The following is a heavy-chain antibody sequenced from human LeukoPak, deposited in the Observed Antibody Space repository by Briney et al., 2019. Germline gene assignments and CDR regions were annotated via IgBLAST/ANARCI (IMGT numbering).Heavy chain of an antibody. J-gene: IGHJ4*02. V-gene: IGHV4-34*01. CDR2: MIQSGSS. CDR3: ARGNIVATILGGLHGTTAFDF. Sequence: SENLSFTCGGSGGAFSDYYWSWIRQAPGKGLEWIGEMIQSGSSNYNPSLRSRVTISGDTSRNQFSLKLNSLTAADTAVYYCARGNIVATILGGLHGTTAFDFWGQGILVTVSS. D-gene: IGHD5-12*01. CDR1: GGAFSDYY.